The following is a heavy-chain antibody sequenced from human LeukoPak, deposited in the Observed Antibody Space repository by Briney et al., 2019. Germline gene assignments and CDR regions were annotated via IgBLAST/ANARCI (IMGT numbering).Heavy chain of an antibody. CDR2: IKQDGSEK. CDR3: ASGARGTREGGDLYSFDY. D-gene: IGHD4-17*01. CDR1: GFTFSSYW. V-gene: IGHV3-7*01. Sequence: GGSLRLSCAASGFTFSSYWMCWVRQAPGKGLEWVANIKQDGSEKYYVDSVKGRFTISKDNAKNSLHLQLNSLRAEDTAVYYCASGARGTREGGDLYSFDYWGQGTLVTVSS. J-gene: IGHJ4*02.